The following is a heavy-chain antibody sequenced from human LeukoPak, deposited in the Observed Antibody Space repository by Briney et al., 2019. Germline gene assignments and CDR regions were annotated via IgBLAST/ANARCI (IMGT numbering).Heavy chain of an antibody. Sequence: HPGGSLRLSCAASGFTFSRYWVHWVRQAPGKGLVWVSHINGDGSNTNYADSVKGRFTISRDNAKNTLYLQMNSLRAEDTAVYYCARGGCTSTSCLDYWAQGTLVTVSS. D-gene: IGHD2-2*01. V-gene: IGHV3-74*01. CDR1: GFTFSRYW. CDR2: INGDGSNT. J-gene: IGHJ4*02. CDR3: ARGGCTSTSCLDY.